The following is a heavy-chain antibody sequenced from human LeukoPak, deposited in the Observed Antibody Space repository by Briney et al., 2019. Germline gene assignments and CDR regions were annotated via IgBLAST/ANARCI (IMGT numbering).Heavy chain of an antibody. D-gene: IGHD1-1*01. CDR1: GFTFSSYG. J-gene: IGHJ4*02. CDR2: IRYDGSNK. Sequence: QSGGSLRLSCAASGFTFSSYGMHWVRQAPGKGLEWVAFIRYDGSNKYYADSVKGRFTISRDNSKNTLYLQMNSLRAEDTAVYYCAKHSLKLASFDYWGQGTLVTVSS. V-gene: IGHV3-30*02. CDR3: AKHSLKLASFDY.